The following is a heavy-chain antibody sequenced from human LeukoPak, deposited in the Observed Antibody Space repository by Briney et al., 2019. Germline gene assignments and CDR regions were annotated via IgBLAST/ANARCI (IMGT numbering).Heavy chain of an antibody. CDR1: GGTFSSYA. Sequence: GASVKVSCKASGGTFSSYAISWVRQAPGQGLEWMGGIIPIFGTANYAQKFQGRVTITADESTSTAYMELSSLRSEDTAVYYCALTTVTTGYYFDYWGQGTLVTVSS. J-gene: IGHJ4*02. CDR3: ALTTVTTGYYFDY. CDR2: IIPIFGTA. D-gene: IGHD4-17*01. V-gene: IGHV1-69*13.